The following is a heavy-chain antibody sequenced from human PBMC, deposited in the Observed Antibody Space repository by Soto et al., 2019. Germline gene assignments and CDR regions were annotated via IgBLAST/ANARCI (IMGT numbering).Heavy chain of an antibody. CDR2: IIPAFGTT. CDR3: ARARISYWYFDL. CDR1: GGTFSGYG. Sequence: QVQLIQSGAEVXKXXXXXXXSCKASGGTFSGYGISWVRHAPGQGLEWMGGIIPAFGTTNYAQNFQDRVTITGDSPTNTAYMEFSRLGSEDTAVYSCARARISYWYFDLWCRGTLVTVYS. V-gene: IGHV1-69*06. J-gene: IGHJ2*01.